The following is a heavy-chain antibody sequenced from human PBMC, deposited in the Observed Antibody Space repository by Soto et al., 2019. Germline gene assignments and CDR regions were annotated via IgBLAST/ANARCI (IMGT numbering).Heavy chain of an antibody. CDR1: GGSFSGYY. V-gene: IGHV4-34*01. CDR3: ARGSRWPGLAFDL. J-gene: IGHJ3*01. D-gene: IGHD2-15*01. Sequence: SETLSLTCAVYGGSFSGYYWSWIRQPPGKGLEWIGEINHSGSTNYNPSLKSRVTISVDTSKNQFSLKLSSVTAADTAVYYCARGSRWPGLAFDLWGQGTMVTVSS. CDR2: INHSGST.